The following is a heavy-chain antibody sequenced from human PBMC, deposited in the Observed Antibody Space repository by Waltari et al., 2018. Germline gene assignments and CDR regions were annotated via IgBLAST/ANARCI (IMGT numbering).Heavy chain of an antibody. J-gene: IGHJ4*02. CDR3: ANIVVITSQGFH. Sequence: EVQLLESGGGLVQPGGSLRLSCAASGFTFISYAMSWVRQAPGKGLEWVSAISGSGGSTYYADSVKGRFTISRDNSKNTLYLQMNSLRAEDTAVYYCANIVVITSQGFHWGQGTLVTVSS. D-gene: IGHD3-22*01. V-gene: IGHV3-23*01. CDR2: ISGSGGST. CDR1: GFTFISYA.